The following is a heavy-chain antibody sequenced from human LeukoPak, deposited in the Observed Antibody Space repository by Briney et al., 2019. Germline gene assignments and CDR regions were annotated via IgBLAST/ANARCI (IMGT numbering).Heavy chain of an antibody. D-gene: IGHD5-18*01. CDR3: ARGPIQLWDGDY. CDR1: GYTFTSYD. CDR2: INPNSGGT. J-gene: IGHJ4*02. Sequence: ASVKVSCKASGYTFTSYDINWVRQAPGQGLEWMGWINPNSGGTNYAQKFQGRVTMTRDTSISTAYMELSRLRSDDTAVYYCARGPIQLWDGDYWGQGTLVTVSS. V-gene: IGHV1-2*02.